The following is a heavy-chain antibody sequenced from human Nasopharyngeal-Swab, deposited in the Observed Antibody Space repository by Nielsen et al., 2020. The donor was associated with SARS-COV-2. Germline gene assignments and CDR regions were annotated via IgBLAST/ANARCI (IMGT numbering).Heavy chain of an antibody. CDR1: GGSFSGYY. J-gene: IGHJ4*02. Sequence: SETLSLTCAVYGGSFSGYYWSWIRQPPGKGLEWIGEINHSGGTNYNPSLKSRVTISVDTSKNQFSLKLSSVTAADTAVYYCARVYYDSSVWSFDYWGQGTLVTVSS. D-gene: IGHD3-22*01. V-gene: IGHV4-34*01. CDR2: INHSGGT. CDR3: ARVYYDSSVWSFDY.